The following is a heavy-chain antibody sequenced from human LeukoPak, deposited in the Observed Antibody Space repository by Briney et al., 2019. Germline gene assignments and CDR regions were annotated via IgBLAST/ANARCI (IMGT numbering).Heavy chain of an antibody. CDR1: GGSISSRNW. V-gene: IGHV4-4*02. J-gene: IGHJ4*02. CDR2: IYHSGST. CDR3: ARSGGIAVAGSFDY. D-gene: IGHD6-19*01. Sequence: SGTLSLTCAVSGGSISSRNWWSWVRQPPGKGLEWIGEIYHSGSTNYNPSLKSRVTISVDKSKNQFSLKLSSVTAADTAVYYCARSGGIAVAGSFDYWGQGTLVTVSS.